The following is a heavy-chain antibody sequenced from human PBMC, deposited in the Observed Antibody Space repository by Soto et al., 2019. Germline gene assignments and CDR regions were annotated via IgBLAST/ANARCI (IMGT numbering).Heavy chain of an antibody. J-gene: IGHJ5*01. D-gene: IGHD1-1*01. CDR3: ARGPGPPKLSNLFDP. CDR2: ISYDGTNK. V-gene: IGHV3-30-3*01. Sequence: QVQLVESGGGVVQPGRSLRLSCAASGFTFSSYTMHWVRQAPGKGLDWVAVISYDGTNKYYADSVKGRFTISRDNSRSTVYLQMNSLRAEDTAVYYCARGPGPPKLSNLFDPWGQGTLVTVSS. CDR1: GFTFSSYT.